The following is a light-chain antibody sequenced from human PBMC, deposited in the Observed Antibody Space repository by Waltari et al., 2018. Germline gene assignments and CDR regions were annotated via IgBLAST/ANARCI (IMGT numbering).Light chain of an antibody. CDR2: DAV. V-gene: IGKV3-15*01. J-gene: IGKJ2*01. CDR1: QSVSSN. CDR3: QQYSTWPPYT. Sequence: EIVMTQSPATLPVSPGERATLSCRASQSVSSNLAWYQQKLGQSPRRLIYDAVTRATCIPARCSGSGSGTEFTLTISSLQSEDFAVYYCQQYSTWPPYTFGQGTKLEIK.